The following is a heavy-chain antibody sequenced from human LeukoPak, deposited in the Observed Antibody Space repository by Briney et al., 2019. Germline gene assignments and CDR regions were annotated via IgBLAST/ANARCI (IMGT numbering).Heavy chain of an antibody. CDR2: IYYSGST. J-gene: IGHJ6*03. D-gene: IGHD3-3*01. V-gene: IGHV4-59*01. CDR3: ARGGLEWLTPYYYYMDV. Sequence: SETLSLTCTVSGGSTSSYYWSWIRQPPGKGLEWIGYIYYSGSTNYNPSLKSRVTISVDTSKNQFSLKLSSVTAADTAVYYCARGGLEWLTPYYYYMDVWGKGTTVTVSS. CDR1: GGSTSSYY.